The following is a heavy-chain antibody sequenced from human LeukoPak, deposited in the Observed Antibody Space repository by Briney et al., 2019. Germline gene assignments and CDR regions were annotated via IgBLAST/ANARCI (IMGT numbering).Heavy chain of an antibody. CDR1: GGSLSGYY. D-gene: IGHD2-2*02. J-gene: IGHJ4*02. CDR2: INHSGST. V-gene: IGHV4-34*01. Sequence: PSETLSLTCAVYGGSLSGYYWSWIRQPPGKGLEWIGEINHSGSTNYNPSLKSRVTISVDTSKNQFSLKLSSVTAADTAVYYCARAYCSSTSCYTGWGQGTLVTVSS. CDR3: ARAYCSSTSCYTG.